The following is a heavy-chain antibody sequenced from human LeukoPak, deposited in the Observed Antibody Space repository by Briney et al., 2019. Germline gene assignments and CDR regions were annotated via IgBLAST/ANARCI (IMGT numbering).Heavy chain of an antibody. CDR3: ARDLGGIYFDY. D-gene: IGHD1-26*01. CDR1: GGSITGYH. V-gene: IGHV4-59*01. CDR2: IHFSGST. Sequence: SETLSLTCTVSGGSITGYHWSWIRQPPGKGLEWIGSIHFSGSTNYNPSLRSRVTISVDTSKNQLSLKLSSVTAADTAVYYCARDLGGIYFDYWGQGTLVTVSS. J-gene: IGHJ4*02.